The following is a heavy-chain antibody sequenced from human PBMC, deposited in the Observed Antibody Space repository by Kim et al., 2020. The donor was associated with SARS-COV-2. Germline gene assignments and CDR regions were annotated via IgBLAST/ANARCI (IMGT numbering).Heavy chain of an antibody. Sequence: ASVKVSCKASGYTFTSQGITWVRQAPGQGPEWMGWISPLNGKTKFAQKFEGRVVMTRETSTTTVEMELRSLTSDDTAVYYCARDGVITRGIDVGGQGTPV. CDR3: ARDGVITRGIDV. CDR2: ISPLNGKT. V-gene: IGHV1-18*01. CDR1: GYTFTSQG. D-gene: IGHD2-8*01. J-gene: IGHJ6*01.